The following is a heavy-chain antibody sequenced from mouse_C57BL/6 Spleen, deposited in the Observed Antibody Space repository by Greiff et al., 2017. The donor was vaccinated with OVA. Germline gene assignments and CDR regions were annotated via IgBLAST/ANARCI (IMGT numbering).Heavy chain of an antibody. D-gene: IGHD2-2*01. J-gene: IGHJ3*01. CDR2: INYDGSST. CDR1: GFTFSDYY. CDR3: ARDGRGYPFAY. Sequence: EVHLVESEGGLVQPGSSMKLSCTASGFTFSDYYMAWVRQVPEKGLEWVANINYDGSSTYYLDSLKSRFIISRDNAKNILYLQMSSLKSEDTAAYYCARDGRGYPFAYWGQGTLVTVSA. V-gene: IGHV5-16*01.